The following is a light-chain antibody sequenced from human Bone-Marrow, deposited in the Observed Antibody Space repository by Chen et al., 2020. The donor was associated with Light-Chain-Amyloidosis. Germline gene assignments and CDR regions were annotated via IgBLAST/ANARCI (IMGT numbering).Light chain of an antibody. CDR1: SSDVGSYNL. Sequence: QSALTQPASVSGSPGQSITISCTGTSSDVGSYNLVSWYQQHPGKAPKFMFYEVNKRPSGVYNRFSGSKSGNTASLTISGLQAEDEADYYCCSYAGSSTLVFGGGTKVTVL. V-gene: IGLV2-23*02. CDR3: CSYAGSSTLV. J-gene: IGLJ3*02. CDR2: EVN.